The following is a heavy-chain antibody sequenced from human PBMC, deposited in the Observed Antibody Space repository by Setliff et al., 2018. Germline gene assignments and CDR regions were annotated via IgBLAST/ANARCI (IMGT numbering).Heavy chain of an antibody. CDR3: AREGVDTRSSTDYRYYMDV. CDR2: TIPSFGST. D-gene: IGHD5-18*01. CDR1: GGTFSSYG. J-gene: IGHJ6*03. V-gene: IGHV1-69*05. Sequence: SVKVSCKASGGTFSSYGISWVRQAPGQGLEWMGGTIPSFGSTNYAQKFQGRVTIITDESTSTAYMELSSLRTEDSAVYCCAREGVDTRSSTDYRYYMDVWGKGTTVTVSS.